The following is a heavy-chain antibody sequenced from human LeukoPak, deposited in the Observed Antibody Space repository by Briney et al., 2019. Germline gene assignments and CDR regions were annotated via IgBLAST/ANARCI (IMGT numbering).Heavy chain of an antibody. J-gene: IGHJ4*02. CDR1: GFTFSSYA. D-gene: IGHD1-7*01. V-gene: IGHV3-7*01. Sequence: GGSLRLSCAASGFTFSSYAMSWVRQAPGKGLEWVANINENGGEKYYVDSVEGRFTISRDNAKSSLYLQMNTLRAEDTAVYYCARDPDPGTTDYWGQGTLVTASS. CDR3: ARDPDPGTTDY. CDR2: INENGGEK.